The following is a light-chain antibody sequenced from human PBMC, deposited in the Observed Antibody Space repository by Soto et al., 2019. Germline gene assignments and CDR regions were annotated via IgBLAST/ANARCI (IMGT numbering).Light chain of an antibody. CDR2: DAS. CDR1: QSISSW. V-gene: IGKV1-5*01. CDR3: QQYNSYST. J-gene: IGKJ1*01. Sequence: DIQITQSPSTLSASVGDRVTITCRASQSISSWLAWYQQKPGKAPKLLIYDASSLESGVPSRFSGSGSGTEFTLTIRSLKPDDFATYYCQQYNSYSTFGQGTKVDIK.